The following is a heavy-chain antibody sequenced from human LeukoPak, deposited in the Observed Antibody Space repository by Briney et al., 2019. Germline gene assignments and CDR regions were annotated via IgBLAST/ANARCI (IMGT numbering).Heavy chain of an antibody. J-gene: IGHJ6*03. CDR3: VRGARPPHYYYYMDV. CDR1: GYTFTSYD. D-gene: IGHD5-12*01. Sequence: ASVKVSCKTSGYTFTSYDINWVRQATAQGLESMGWMNPNSGNTGYAQKFQGRVTITRNKSISTAYIEQSSLRSEDTAVNHCVRGARPPHYYYYMDVWGKGTTVTVSS. V-gene: IGHV1-8*03. CDR2: MNPNSGNT.